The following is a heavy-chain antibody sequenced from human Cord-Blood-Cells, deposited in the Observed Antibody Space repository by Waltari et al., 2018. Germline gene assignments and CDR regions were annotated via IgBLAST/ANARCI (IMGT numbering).Heavy chain of an antibody. Sequence: QVQLQESGPGLVKPSEPLSLTCTVSGGSISSHYWSWFRQPPGKGLEWIGYIYYSGSTNYNPSLKSRVTISVDTSKNQFSLKLSSVTAADTAVYYCARDRGTGRAFDIWGQGTMVTVSS. CDR1: GGSISSHY. CDR2: IYYSGST. V-gene: IGHV4-59*11. J-gene: IGHJ3*02. D-gene: IGHD3-10*01. CDR3: ARDRGTGRAFDI.